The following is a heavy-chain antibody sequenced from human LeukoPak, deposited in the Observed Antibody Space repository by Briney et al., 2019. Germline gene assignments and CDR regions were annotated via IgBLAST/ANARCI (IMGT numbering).Heavy chain of an antibody. V-gene: IGHV1-2*02. D-gene: IGHD2-2*01. CDR3: ARGPAIVVVPAAMSGYFDY. CDR1: GYTFTGYY. J-gene: IGHJ4*02. Sequence: SVKVSCKASGYTFTGYYMHWLRQAHGQGLEWMGWINPNSGGTHCAPMFQGRVPMTRATSLSKAYMELSSLRSEDTAVYYCARGPAIVVVPAAMSGYFDYWGQGTLVTVSS. CDR2: INPNSGGT.